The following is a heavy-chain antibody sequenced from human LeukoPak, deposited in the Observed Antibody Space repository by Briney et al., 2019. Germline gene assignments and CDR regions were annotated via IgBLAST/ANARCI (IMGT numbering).Heavy chain of an antibody. CDR2: ISSSGSTI. Sequence: RSGGSLRLSCAASGFTFSSYSMSWIRQAPGKGLEWVSYISSSGSTIYYADSVKGRFTISRDNAKNSLYLQMNSLRAEDTAVYYCAREVVRVWHVWGSYRYAFDYWGQGTLVTVSS. V-gene: IGHV3-48*04. J-gene: IGHJ4*02. CDR3: AREVVRVWHVWGSYRYAFDY. D-gene: IGHD3-16*02. CDR1: GFTFSSYS.